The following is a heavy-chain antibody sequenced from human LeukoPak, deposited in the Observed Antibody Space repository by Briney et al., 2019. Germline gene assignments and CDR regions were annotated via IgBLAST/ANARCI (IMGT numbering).Heavy chain of an antibody. V-gene: IGHV1-2*02. D-gene: IGHD1-1*01. CDR3: ASYPRYVRTPPFDY. J-gene: IGHJ4*02. CDR2: INPNTGDT. CDR1: GYTFTAYY. Sequence: ASVKVSCKASGYTFTAYYLHWVRQAPGQSLEWMGWINPNTGDTESAQNFQGRVTMTRDTTISTAYLVLTRLTSDDTAVYYCASYPRYVRTPPFDYWGQGTLVTVSS.